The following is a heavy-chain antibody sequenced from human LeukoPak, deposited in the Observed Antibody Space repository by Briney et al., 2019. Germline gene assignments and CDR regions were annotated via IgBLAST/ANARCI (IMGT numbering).Heavy chain of an antibody. D-gene: IGHD1-26*01. V-gene: IGHV1-24*01. J-gene: IGHJ4*02. CDR3: GTGIVGATYDY. CDR1: GYTLTELS. CDR2: FDPEDGET. Sequence: ASVKVSCKVSGYTLTELSMHWVRQAPGNGREWMGGFDPEDGETIYAQKFQGRVTMTAATSTDTAYMELSSLRSEDTAVYYCGTGIVGATYDYWGQGSLATVSS.